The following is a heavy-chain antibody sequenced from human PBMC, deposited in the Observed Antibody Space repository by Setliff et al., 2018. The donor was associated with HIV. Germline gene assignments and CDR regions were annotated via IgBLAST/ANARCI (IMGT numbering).Heavy chain of an antibody. D-gene: IGHD3-22*01. V-gene: IGHV1-2*02. Sequence: ASVKVSCKASGYTFTGYYMHWVRQATGQGLEWMGWINPNSGGTNYAQKFQGRVTMTRDTSISTAYMELSRLRSDDTAVYYCAREGELHYYDSSGYPPFDYWGQGTLVTVSS. J-gene: IGHJ4*02. CDR3: AREGELHYYDSSGYPPFDY. CDR2: INPNSGGT. CDR1: GYTFTGYY.